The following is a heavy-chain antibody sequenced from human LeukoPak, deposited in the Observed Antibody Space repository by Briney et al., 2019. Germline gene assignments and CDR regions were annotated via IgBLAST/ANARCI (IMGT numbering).Heavy chain of an antibody. D-gene: IGHD4-23*01. CDR2: ISYSGST. CDR1: GDPISSHY. J-gene: IGHJ4*02. V-gene: IGHV4-59*11. CDR3: ARGSRLDYGGIGEFDY. Sequence: SETLSLTCTVPGDPISSHYWSWIRQPPGKGLEWIGYISYSGSTNFNTSLKSRVNISLDTSRNQFSLKLNSMTPADTAVYYCARGSRLDYGGIGEFDYWGQGTLVTVSS.